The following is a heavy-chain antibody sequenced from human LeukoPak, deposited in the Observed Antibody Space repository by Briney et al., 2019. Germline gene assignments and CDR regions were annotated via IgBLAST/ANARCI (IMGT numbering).Heavy chain of an antibody. Sequence: GGSLRLSCAASGFTFSSYSMNWVRQAPGKGREWVSYIRSSSSTIYYADSVRGRFTISRDNAKNSLYLQLNSLRAEDTSVYYCARRSGIAVAGAFDYWGQGTLVTVSS. J-gene: IGHJ4*02. CDR1: GFTFSSYS. CDR3: ARRSGIAVAGAFDY. V-gene: IGHV3-48*01. D-gene: IGHD6-19*01. CDR2: IRSSSSTI.